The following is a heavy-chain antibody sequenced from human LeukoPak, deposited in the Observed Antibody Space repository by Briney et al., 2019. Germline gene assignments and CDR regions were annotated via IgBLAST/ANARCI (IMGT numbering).Heavy chain of an antibody. J-gene: IGHJ6*03. V-gene: IGHV4-30-4*07. Sequence: SETLSLTCAVSGGSISSGGYSWSWIRQPPGKGLEWIGYIYYSGSTYYNQSLKSRVTISVDTSKNQFSLKLSSVTAADTAVYYCARDKRTGYYDSSGYYYVTYYYMDVWGKGTTVTVSS. CDR3: ARDKRTGYYDSSGYYYVTYYYMDV. D-gene: IGHD3-22*01. CDR2: IYYSGST. CDR1: GGSISSGGYS.